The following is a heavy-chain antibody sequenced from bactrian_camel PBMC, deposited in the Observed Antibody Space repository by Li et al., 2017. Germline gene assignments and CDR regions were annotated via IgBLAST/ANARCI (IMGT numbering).Heavy chain of an antibody. J-gene: IGHJ4*01. CDR3: AADPIYGANWSPLQDKYRS. CDR1: GHSRGSNC. CDR2: IRRSGGET. V-gene: IGHV3-3*01. Sequence: QVQLVESGGGSVQTGGSLRLSCVVSGHSRGSNCVGWYRLPPGRAPAEREGIAAIRRSGGETWYAGSVKGRFTISQDSARNTVYLQMNSLKPEDTAMYYCAADPIYGANWSPLQDKYRSWGQGTQVTVS. D-gene: IGHD8*01.